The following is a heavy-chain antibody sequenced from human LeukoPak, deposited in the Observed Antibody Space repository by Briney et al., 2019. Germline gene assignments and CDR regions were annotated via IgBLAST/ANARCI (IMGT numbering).Heavy chain of an antibody. D-gene: IGHD1/OR15-1a*01. CDR2: IYHSGRT. V-gene: IGHV4-4*02. CDR1: GDSVTSSNW. CDR3: AIRPFRGTTRRFDDY. Sequence: PSETLSLTCAVSGDSVTSSNWWSWVRQPPGKGLEWIGEIYHSGRTNYNASLESRVTISLDKSKDQISLKLTSVTAADTAVYYCAIRPFRGTTRRFDDYWGQGTLVTVSS. J-gene: IGHJ4*02.